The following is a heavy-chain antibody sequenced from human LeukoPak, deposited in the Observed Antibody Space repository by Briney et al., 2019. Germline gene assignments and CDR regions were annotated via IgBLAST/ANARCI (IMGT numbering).Heavy chain of an antibody. CDR1: GYTFTSYD. Sequence: ASVKVSCKASGYTFTSYDINWVRQATGQGLEWTGWMNPNSGNTGYAQKFQGRVTITRNTSISTAYMELSSLRSEDTAVYYCARYAYYDSSGYVDYWGQGTLVTVSS. V-gene: IGHV1-8*03. CDR3: ARYAYYDSSGYVDY. CDR2: MNPNSGNT. J-gene: IGHJ4*02. D-gene: IGHD3-22*01.